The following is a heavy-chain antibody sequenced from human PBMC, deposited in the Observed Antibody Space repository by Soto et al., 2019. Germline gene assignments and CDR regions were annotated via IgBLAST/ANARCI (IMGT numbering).Heavy chain of an antibody. CDR1: GYTFTGYY. CDR2: INPNSGGT. J-gene: IGHJ3*02. Sequence: QVQLVQSGAEVKKPGASVKVSCKASGYTFTGYYMHWVRQAPGQGLEWMGWINPNSGGTNYAQKFQGRVTITADKSTSTAYMELSSLRSEDTAVYYCARFSDAPYSYGTEAFDIWGQGTMVTVSS. V-gene: IGHV1-2*02. CDR3: ARFSDAPYSYGTEAFDI. D-gene: IGHD5-18*01.